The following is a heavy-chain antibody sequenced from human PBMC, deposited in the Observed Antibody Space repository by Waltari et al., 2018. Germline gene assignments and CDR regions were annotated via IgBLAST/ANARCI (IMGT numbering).Heavy chain of an antibody. Sequence: QVQLQESGPGLVKPSETLSLTCSVSGYSVSSNSYWRWIRQPPGKGREWFGSIYHSGPTYYNPTLKSRVTISVDTSKNQFSLKLTSVTATDTAVYYCARGACYDFWGAFSRGLDYWGQGALVTVSS. CDR2: IYHSGPT. CDR1: GYSVSSNSY. CDR3: ARGACYDFWGAFSRGLDY. D-gene: IGHD3-3*01. V-gene: IGHV4-38-2*02. J-gene: IGHJ4*02.